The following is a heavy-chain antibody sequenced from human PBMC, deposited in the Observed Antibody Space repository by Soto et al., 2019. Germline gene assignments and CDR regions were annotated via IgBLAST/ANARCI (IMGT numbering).Heavy chain of an antibody. Sequence: GGSLRLSCAASGFTFSSYAMSWVRQAPGKGLEWVSAISGSGGSTYYGDSVKGRFTISRDNSKNTLYLQMNSLRAEDTAVYYCAKGTANDPRVYDYWGQGTLVTVSS. CDR3: AKGTANDPRVYDY. CDR1: GFTFSSYA. D-gene: IGHD1-1*01. CDR2: ISGSGGST. V-gene: IGHV3-23*01. J-gene: IGHJ4*02.